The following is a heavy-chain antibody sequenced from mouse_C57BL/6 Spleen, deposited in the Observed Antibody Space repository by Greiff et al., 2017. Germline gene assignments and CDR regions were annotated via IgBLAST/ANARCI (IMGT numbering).Heavy chain of an antibody. D-gene: IGHD1-1*01. CDR3: ARVFITTVVARYFDV. CDR1: GYTFTSYW. CDR2: IDPSDSYT. J-gene: IGHJ1*03. Sequence: QVQLQQPGAELVMPGASVKLSCKASGYTFTSYWMHWVKQRPGQGLEWIGEIDPSDSYTNYNQKFKGKSTLTVDKSSSTAYMQLSSLTSEDSAVYYCARVFITTVVARYFDVWGKGTTVTVSS. V-gene: IGHV1-69*01.